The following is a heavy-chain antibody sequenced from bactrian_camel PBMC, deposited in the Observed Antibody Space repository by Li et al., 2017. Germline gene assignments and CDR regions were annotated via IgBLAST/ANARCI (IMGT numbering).Heavy chain of an antibody. CDR1: GYTYNSNC. CDR3: TGPLPGTDS. CDR2: ISTVGGAT. J-gene: IGHJ4*01. V-gene: IGHV3S40*01. D-gene: IGHD5*01. Sequence: VQLVESGGGSVETGGSLRLSCEASGYTYNSNCMGWFRQAPGKERERVATISTVGGATYYADSVKGRFTISQDNVKPTVYLQMNSLKPEDTALYYCTGPLPGTDSWGQGTQVTVS.